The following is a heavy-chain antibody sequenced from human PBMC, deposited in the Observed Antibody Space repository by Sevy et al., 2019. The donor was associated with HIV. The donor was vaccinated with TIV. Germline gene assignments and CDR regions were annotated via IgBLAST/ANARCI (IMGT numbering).Heavy chain of an antibody. J-gene: IGHJ6*02. CDR3: AREGTMVQGVDRAHYYYYGMDV. CDR2: IKQDGSEK. CDR1: GFTFSSYW. Sequence: GGSLRLSCAASGFTFSSYWMSWVRQAPGKGLEWVANIKQDGSEKSYVDSVKGRFTISRDNAKNSLYLQMNGLRAEDTAVYYCAREGTMVQGVDRAHYYYYGMDVWGQGTTVTVSS. D-gene: IGHD3-10*01. V-gene: IGHV3-7*03.